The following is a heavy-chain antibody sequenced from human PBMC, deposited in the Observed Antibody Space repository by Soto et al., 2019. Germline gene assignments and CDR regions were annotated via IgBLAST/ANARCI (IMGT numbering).Heavy chain of an antibody. Sequence: SGTLSLTCTVSGGSISSGGYYWSWIRQHPGKGLEWIGYIYYSGSTYYNPSLKSRVTISVDTSKNQFSLRLTSVTAADTAVYYCATHPPYGPLDHWGQGTLVTVSS. D-gene: IGHD4-17*01. CDR2: IYYSGST. CDR3: ATHPPYGPLDH. V-gene: IGHV4-31*03. CDR1: GGSISSGGYY. J-gene: IGHJ4*02.